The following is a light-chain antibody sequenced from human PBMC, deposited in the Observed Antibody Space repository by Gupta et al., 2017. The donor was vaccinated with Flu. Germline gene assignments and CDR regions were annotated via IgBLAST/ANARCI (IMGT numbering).Light chain of an antibody. CDR3: QQYNDWPLT. CDR2: GAS. CDR1: QSVTSN. Sequence: PVTLSVSPGERATLSCRASQSVTSNLAWYQQKPGQAPRLLIHGASTRATTIPARFSGSGSGTEFTLTISSLQSEDFAVYFCQQYNDWPLTVGGGTXVDIK. J-gene: IGKJ4*01. V-gene: IGKV3-15*01.